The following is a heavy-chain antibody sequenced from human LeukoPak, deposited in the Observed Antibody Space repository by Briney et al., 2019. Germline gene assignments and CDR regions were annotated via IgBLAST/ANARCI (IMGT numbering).Heavy chain of an antibody. CDR1: GGSLSDYI. CDR2: ISHGGST. V-gene: IGHV4-34*01. CDR3: ARGDGYTYYFDY. Sequence: SETLSLTCAVYGGSLSDYIWSWIRQPPGKGLEWIGEISHGGSTYYNPSLKSRVTISVDRSKNQFSLKLSSVTAADTAVYYCARGDGYTYYFDYWGQGTLVTVSS. J-gene: IGHJ4*02. D-gene: IGHD3-16*01.